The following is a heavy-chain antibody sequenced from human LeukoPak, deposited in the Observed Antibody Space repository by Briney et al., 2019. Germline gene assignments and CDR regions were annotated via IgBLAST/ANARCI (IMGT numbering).Heavy chain of an antibody. CDR2: IKQDGSEK. J-gene: IGHJ4*02. Sequence: GGSLRLSCAASGFTFSSYWMSWVRQAPGKGLEWVANIKQDGSEKYYVDSVKGRFTISRDNAKNSLYLQMNSLRAEDTAVYYCARGDDSSGYYYRFDYWGQGTLVTVSS. V-gene: IGHV3-7*01. D-gene: IGHD3-22*01. CDR3: ARGDDSSGYYYRFDY. CDR1: GFTFSSYW.